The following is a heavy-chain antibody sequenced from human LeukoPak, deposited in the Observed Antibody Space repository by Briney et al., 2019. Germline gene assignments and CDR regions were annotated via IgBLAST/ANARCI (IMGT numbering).Heavy chain of an antibody. Sequence: PGGSLRLSCAASGFTFSSYAMSWVRQAPGKGLEWVSAISGSGGSTYYADLVKGRFTISRDNSKNSLYLQMNSLRAEDTAVYYCAKDPKRSSWYRHAHAMYYFDYWGQGTLVTVSS. CDR3: AKDPKRSSWYRHAHAMYYFDY. CDR1: GFTFSSYA. CDR2: ISGSGGST. J-gene: IGHJ4*02. V-gene: IGHV3-23*01. D-gene: IGHD6-13*01.